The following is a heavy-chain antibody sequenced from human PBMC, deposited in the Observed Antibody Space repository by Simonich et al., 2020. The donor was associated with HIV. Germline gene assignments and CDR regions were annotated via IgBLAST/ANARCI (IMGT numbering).Heavy chain of an antibody. D-gene: IGHD7-27*01. CDR2: IYPGDSDT. V-gene: IGHV5-51*01. Sequence: EVQLVQSGAEVKKPGESLQISCKGSGYSFTSSWIVWVRQMPGKSLEWMGIIYPGDSDTNSSPSFQGQVTISADKYISTADLQWSSLKASDTAMYYCAKSNGNWFDPWGRGTLVTVSS. CDR1: GYSFTSSW. J-gene: IGHJ5*02. CDR3: AKSNGNWFDP.